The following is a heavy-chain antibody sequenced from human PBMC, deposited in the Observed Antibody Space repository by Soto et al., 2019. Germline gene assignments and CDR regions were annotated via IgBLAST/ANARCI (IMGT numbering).Heavy chain of an antibody. D-gene: IGHD2-21*02. J-gene: IGHJ5*02. Sequence: KTAVDGFSSYTSSWRRQAPGQGLEWMGRIIPILGIANYAQKFQGRVTITADKSTSTAYMELSSLRSEYMAVYYWARDASDCCLDPWCKGPLVTVS. V-gene: IGHV1-69*04. CDR1: VDGFSSYT. CDR3: ARDASDCCLDP. CDR2: IIPILGIA.